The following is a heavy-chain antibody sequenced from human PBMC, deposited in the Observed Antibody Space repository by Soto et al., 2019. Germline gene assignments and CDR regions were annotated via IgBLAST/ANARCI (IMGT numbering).Heavy chain of an antibody. CDR3: ARVLDYYDSSGYSPGPLY. Sequence: PGGSLRLSCAASGFTFSSYAMHWVRQAPGKGLEWVAVISYDGSNKYYADSVKGRFTISRDNSKNTLYLQMNCLRAEDTAVYYCARVLDYYDSSGYSPGPLYWGQGTLVTVSS. CDR2: ISYDGSNK. J-gene: IGHJ4*02. D-gene: IGHD3-22*01. V-gene: IGHV3-30-3*01. CDR1: GFTFSSYA.